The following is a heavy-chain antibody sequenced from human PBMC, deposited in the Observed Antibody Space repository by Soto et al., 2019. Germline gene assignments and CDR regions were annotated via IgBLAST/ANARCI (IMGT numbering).Heavy chain of an antibody. CDR1: GGSISSSSYY. V-gene: IGHV4-39*01. J-gene: IGHJ5*02. CDR2: IYYSGST. CDR3: ARLEWFGELLNWFDP. D-gene: IGHD3-10*01. Sequence: QLQLQESGPGLVKPSETLSLTCTVSGGSISSSSYYWGWIRQPPGKGLEWIGSIYYSGSTYYNPSLKSRVTISVDTSKNQFSLKLSSVTAADTAVYYCARLEWFGELLNWFDPWGQGTLVTVSS.